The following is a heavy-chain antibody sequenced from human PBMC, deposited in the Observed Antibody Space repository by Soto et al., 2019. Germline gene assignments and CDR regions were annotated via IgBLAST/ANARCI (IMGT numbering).Heavy chain of an antibody. Sequence: KASETLSLTCAVSGGSISSGGYSWSWIRQPPGKGLEWIGYIYHSGSTYYNPSLKSRVTISVDKSKNQFSLKLSSVTAADTAVYYCARGSSYRTFGGVIVIGDYYYYGMDVWGQGTTVTVSS. CDR3: ARGSSYRTFGGVIVIGDYYYYGMDV. D-gene: IGHD3-16*02. CDR1: GGSISSGGYS. CDR2: IYHSGST. J-gene: IGHJ6*02. V-gene: IGHV4-30-2*01.